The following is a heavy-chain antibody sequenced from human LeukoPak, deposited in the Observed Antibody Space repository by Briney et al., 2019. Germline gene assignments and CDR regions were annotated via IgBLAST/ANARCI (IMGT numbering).Heavy chain of an antibody. CDR3: ARGVRFLKV. V-gene: IGHV4-34*01. J-gene: IGHJ4*02. D-gene: IGHD3-3*01. CDR1: GGSFSGYY. CDR2: INHSGST. Sequence: SETLSLTCAVYGGSFSGYYWSWIRQPPGKGLEWIGEINHSGSTNYNPSLKSRVTISVDTSKNQFTLKLSSVTAADTAVYYCARGVRFLKVWGQGTLVTVSS.